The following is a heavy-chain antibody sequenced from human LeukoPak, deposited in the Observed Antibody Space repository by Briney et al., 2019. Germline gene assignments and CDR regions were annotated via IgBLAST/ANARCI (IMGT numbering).Heavy chain of an antibody. D-gene: IGHD4-23*01. V-gene: IGHV4-34*01. CDR3: ARYLDYGGNSRVFQH. CDR2: INHGGST. Sequence: SETLSLTCAVYGGSFSGYYWTWIRQPPGKGLEWIGEINHGGSTNYNPSLKSRVTISIDTSKNQFSLKLSSATAADTAVYYCARYLDYGGNSRVFQHWGQGTLVTVSS. J-gene: IGHJ1*01. CDR1: GGSFSGYY.